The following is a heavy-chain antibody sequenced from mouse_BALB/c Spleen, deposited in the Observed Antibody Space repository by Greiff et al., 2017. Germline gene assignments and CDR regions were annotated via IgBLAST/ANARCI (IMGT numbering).Heavy chain of an antibody. Sequence: EVQGVESGGGLVKPGGSLKLSCAASGFTFSSYAMSWVRQSPEKRLEWVAEISSGGSYTYYPDTVTGRFTISRDNAKNTLYLEMSSLRSEDTAMYYCARRGTAMDYWGQGTSVTVSS. CDR2: ISSGGSYT. J-gene: IGHJ4*01. CDR3: ARRGTAMDY. V-gene: IGHV5-9-4*01. CDR1: GFTFSSYA. D-gene: IGHD3-3*01.